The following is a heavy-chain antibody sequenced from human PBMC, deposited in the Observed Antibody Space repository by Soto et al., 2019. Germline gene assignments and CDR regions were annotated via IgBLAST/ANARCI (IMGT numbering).Heavy chain of an antibody. CDR3: ARVRCSGGSCYSHPYYFDY. CDR1: GGSFSGYY. V-gene: IGHV4-34*01. J-gene: IGHJ4*02. CDR2: INHSGST. Sequence: QVQLQQWGAGLLKPSETLSLTCAVYGGSFSGYYWSWIRQPPGKGLGWIGEINHSGSTNYNPSLMIRVTISVDTSKHQFSLKLSSVTAADTAVYYCARVRCSGGSCYSHPYYFDYWGQGTLVTVSS. D-gene: IGHD2-15*01.